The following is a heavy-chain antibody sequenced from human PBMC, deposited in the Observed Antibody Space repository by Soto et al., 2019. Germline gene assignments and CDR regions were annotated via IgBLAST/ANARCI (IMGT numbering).Heavy chain of an antibody. J-gene: IGHJ6*03. Sequence: EVQLLESGGGLVQPGGSLRLSCSGSGFTFRDSAMSWVRQAPGKGLEWVSGIRGGGTGTFYAASVKDRFAIYRDNSKNTLYLQVNSLSADDTATYFCAKALGYCSGTACYGSNYYMDVWGKGTPVTVSS. D-gene: IGHD2-2*01. CDR3: AKALGYCSGTACYGSNYYMDV. V-gene: IGHV3-23*01. CDR2: IRGGGTGT. CDR1: GFTFRDSA.